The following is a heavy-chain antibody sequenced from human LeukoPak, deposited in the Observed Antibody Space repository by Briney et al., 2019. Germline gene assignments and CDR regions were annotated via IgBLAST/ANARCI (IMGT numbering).Heavy chain of an antibody. J-gene: IGHJ4*02. D-gene: IGHD2-15*01. CDR2: ISTEIGNT. CDR1: GYSFHDFG. Sequence: GASVKVSCKASGYSFHDFGISWVRQAPGQGLELMGWISTEIGNTNYAQRLQGRVTMTRDTSTSTVYMELTSLTSDDTAVYYCARDRYGYCGGGSCFLFDYWGQGTLVTVSS. V-gene: IGHV1-18*04. CDR3: ARDRYGYCGGGSCFLFDY.